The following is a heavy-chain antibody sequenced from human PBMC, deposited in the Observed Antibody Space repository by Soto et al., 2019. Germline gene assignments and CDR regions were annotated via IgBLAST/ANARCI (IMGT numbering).Heavy chain of an antibody. CDR3: TTGSVEGV. CDR1: GFAFSSAW. Sequence: EVQLVECGGGLVKPGRSLRLSCAASGFAFSSAWMNWVRQAPGKGLEWVGRIKTNSEGGTTDYAAPVQGRFTLSRDDSRNTLSLQMNSLKTDDTAVYYCTTGSVEGVWGQGATVTVSS. CDR2: IKTNSEGGTT. J-gene: IGHJ6*02. V-gene: IGHV3-15*07. D-gene: IGHD2-15*01.